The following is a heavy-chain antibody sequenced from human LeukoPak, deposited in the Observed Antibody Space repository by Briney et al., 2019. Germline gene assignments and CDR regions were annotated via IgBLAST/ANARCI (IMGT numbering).Heavy chain of an antibody. D-gene: IGHD6-19*01. CDR2: INPSGGST. CDR1: GYTFTSYY. Sequence: ASVKVSCKASGYTFTSYYMHWVRQAPGQGLEWMGIINPSGGSTSYAQKFQGRVTMTRDTSTSTVYMELSSLRSEDTAVYYCARAGTTGYSSGWYRDDAFDIWGQGTMVTVSS. J-gene: IGHJ3*02. CDR3: ARAGTTGYSSGWYRDDAFDI. V-gene: IGHV1-46*01.